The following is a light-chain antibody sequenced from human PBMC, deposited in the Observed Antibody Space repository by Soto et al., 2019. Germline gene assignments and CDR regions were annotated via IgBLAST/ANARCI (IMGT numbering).Light chain of an antibody. V-gene: IGKV3-15*01. Sequence: EMVMTQSPATLSVSPGERATLSCRASQRVSSNLAWYQQKPGQAPRLLIFGASTRATAIPARFSGSGSGTEFTLTISSLQSEDFAVYYCQQRSNWPITFGQGTRLEIK. CDR1: QRVSSN. CDR2: GAS. J-gene: IGKJ5*01. CDR3: QQRSNWPIT.